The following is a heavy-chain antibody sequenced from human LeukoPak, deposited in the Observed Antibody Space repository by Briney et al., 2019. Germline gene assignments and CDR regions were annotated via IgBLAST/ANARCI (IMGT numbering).Heavy chain of an antibody. CDR2: INPNSGGT. D-gene: IGHD2-2*01. V-gene: IGHV1-2*02. Sequence: GASVKVSCKASGYTFTGYYMHWVRQAPGQGLEWMGWINPNSGGTNYAQKFQGRGTMTRDTSISTAYMELSRLRTDDTAVYYCARDPQDIVVVPASSNDYWGQGTLVTVSS. CDR1: GYTFTGYY. J-gene: IGHJ4*02. CDR3: ARDPQDIVVVPASSNDY.